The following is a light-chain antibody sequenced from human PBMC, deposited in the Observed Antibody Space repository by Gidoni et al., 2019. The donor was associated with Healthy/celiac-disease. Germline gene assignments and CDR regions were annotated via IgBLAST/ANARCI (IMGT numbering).Light chain of an antibody. V-gene: IGKV1-39*01. J-gene: IGKJ1*01. CDR2: AAS. Sequence: DIQMTQSPSSLSASVGDRVTITCRASQSISSYLNWYQQKPGKATKLLIYAASSLQSGVPSRFSGSGSGTDFTLTISSLQPEDFATYYCQQSYSTPHWTFGQGTKVEIK. CDR3: QQSYSTPHWT. CDR1: QSISSY.